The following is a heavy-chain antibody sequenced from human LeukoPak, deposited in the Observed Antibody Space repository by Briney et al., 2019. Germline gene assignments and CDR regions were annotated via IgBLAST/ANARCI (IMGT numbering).Heavy chain of an antibody. D-gene: IGHD6-25*01. V-gene: IGHV3-11*04. CDR1: GFIFSDFY. CDR3: ARDLAAGNWFDP. Sequence: KPGGSLRLSCAASGFIFSDFYMSWVRQAPGKGLESVSYISTTGRTIYYADSVKGRFTISRDNAKSSVCLQMNSLRAEDTAVYYCARDLAAGNWFDPWGQGTLVTVSS. CDR2: ISTTGRTI. J-gene: IGHJ5*02.